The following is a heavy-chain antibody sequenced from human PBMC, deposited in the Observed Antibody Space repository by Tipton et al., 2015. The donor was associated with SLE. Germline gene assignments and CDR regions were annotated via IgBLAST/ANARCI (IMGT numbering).Heavy chain of an antibody. CDR2: VYYSGTG. CDR1: GDSIRSTSYN. D-gene: IGHD5-24*01. Sequence: TLSLTCTVSGDSIRSTSYNWGWIRQPPGKGLEWIGAVYYSGTGSYNPSLKSRVTISVDTSKNQFSLSLRSVTAADTAVYYCATLPIVEMARAYWGQGTLVTVSS. J-gene: IGHJ1*01. V-gene: IGHV4-39*07. CDR3: ATLPIVEMARAY.